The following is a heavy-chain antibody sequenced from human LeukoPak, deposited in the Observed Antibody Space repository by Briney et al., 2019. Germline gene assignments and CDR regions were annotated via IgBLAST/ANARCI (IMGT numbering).Heavy chain of an antibody. CDR2: IYQSGSS. CDR3: ARGIGAADF. V-gene: IGHV4-4*02. Sequence: TSETLSLTCAVSGGSIGSRNWWSWVRQPPGKGLQWIGEIYQSGSSIYNPSLRSRVTMSVDKSKDQLSLKLSSVTAADTAVYYCARGIGAADFWGQGILVTVSS. CDR1: GGSIGSRNW. J-gene: IGHJ4*02. D-gene: IGHD3-16*01.